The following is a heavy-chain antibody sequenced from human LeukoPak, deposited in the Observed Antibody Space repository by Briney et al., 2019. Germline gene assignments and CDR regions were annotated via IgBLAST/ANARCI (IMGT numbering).Heavy chain of an antibody. Sequence: VASVKVSCKASGYTRTGYYMHWVRQAPGQGGEWMGWINPNSGGTNNAQKFQGRVTMTRDTSISTAYMELSRLRSDDTAVYYCARGSTIWFGELSPPDYFDYWGQGTLVTVSS. CDR2: INPNSGGT. CDR3: ARGSTIWFGELSPPDYFDY. J-gene: IGHJ4*02. V-gene: IGHV1-2*02. CDR1: GYTRTGYY. D-gene: IGHD3-10*01.